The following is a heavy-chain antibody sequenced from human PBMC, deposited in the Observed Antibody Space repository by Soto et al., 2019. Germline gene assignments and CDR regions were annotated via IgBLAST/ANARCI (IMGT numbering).Heavy chain of an antibody. D-gene: IGHD3-22*01. J-gene: IGHJ4*01. V-gene: IGHV3-23*01. CDR1: GFTVSSYA. CDR3: DKCSYYYDSSGYLDY. CDR2: ISGSGGST. Sequence: AGGALGVSCAASGFTVSSYAMSCVRQAPGKGLEWVSAISGSGGSTYYADSVKGRFTISRDNSKNTLYLQMNSLRAEDTAVYYCDKCSYYYDSSGYLDYRGHGPLVTGS.